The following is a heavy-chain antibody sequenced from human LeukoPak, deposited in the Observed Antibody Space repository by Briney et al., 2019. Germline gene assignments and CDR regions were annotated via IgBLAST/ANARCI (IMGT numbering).Heavy chain of an antibody. D-gene: IGHD1-26*01. V-gene: IGHV1-69*05. CDR3: ARDQMWESNWFDP. CDR2: IIPIFGTA. CDR1: GGTFSSYA. J-gene: IGHJ5*02. Sequence: SVKVSCKASGGTFSSYAISWVRQAPGQGLEWMGRIIPIFGTANYAQKFQGRVTITTDESTSTAYMELSSLRSEDTAVYYCARDQMWESNWFDPWGQGALVTVSS.